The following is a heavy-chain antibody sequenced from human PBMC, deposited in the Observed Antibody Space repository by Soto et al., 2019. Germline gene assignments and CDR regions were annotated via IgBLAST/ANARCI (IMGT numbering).Heavy chain of an antibody. Sequence: QVQLVQSGAEVKKPGSSVKVSCKASGGTFSSYTISWVRQAPGQGLEWMGRIIPILGIANYAQKFQGRVTITADKSTSTAYMELSSLRSEDTAVDYCARTVPSAYYYGMDVWGQGTTVTVSS. CDR1: GGTFSSYT. D-gene: IGHD4-17*01. V-gene: IGHV1-69*02. J-gene: IGHJ6*02. CDR3: ARTVPSAYYYGMDV. CDR2: IIPILGIA.